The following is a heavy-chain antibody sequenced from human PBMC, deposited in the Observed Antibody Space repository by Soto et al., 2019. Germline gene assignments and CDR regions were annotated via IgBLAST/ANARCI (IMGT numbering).Heavy chain of an antibody. V-gene: IGHV1-18*04. J-gene: IGHJ6*02. D-gene: IGHD2-2*01. CDR1: GYTFTSYG. Sequence: ASVKVSCKASGYTFTSYGISWVRQAPGQGLEWMGWISAYNGNTNYAQKLQGRVTMTTDTSTSTAYMELRSLRSDDTAVYYCAREGKVVPAAIEYYYYGMDVWGQGTTVTASS. CDR3: AREGKVVPAAIEYYYYGMDV. CDR2: ISAYNGNT.